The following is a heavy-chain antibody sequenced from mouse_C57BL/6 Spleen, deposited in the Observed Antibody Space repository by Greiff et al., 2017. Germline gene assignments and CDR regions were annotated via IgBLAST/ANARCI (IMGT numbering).Heavy chain of an antibody. CDR3: TRYGNYGHDYAMDY. CDR2: ISSGGSYT. Sequence: EVKLVESGGDLVKPGGSLKLSCAASGFTFSSYGMSWVRQTPDKRLEWVATISSGGSYTYYPDSVKGRFTISRDNAKNTLYLQMSSLKSEDTAMYYCTRYGNYGHDYAMDYWGQGTSVTVSS. J-gene: IGHJ4*01. V-gene: IGHV5-6*01. CDR1: GFTFSSYG. D-gene: IGHD2-1*01.